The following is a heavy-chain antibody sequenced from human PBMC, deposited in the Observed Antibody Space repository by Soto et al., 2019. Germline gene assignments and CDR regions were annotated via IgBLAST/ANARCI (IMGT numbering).Heavy chain of an antibody. D-gene: IGHD5-18*01. J-gene: IGHJ4*02. CDR3: AHAGGGRGYSYCWTLNF. V-gene: IGHV2-5*02. CDR1: GFSFSTNGVG. Sequence: QITLKESGPTLVNPTQTLTLTCTFSGFSFSTNGVGVGWLRQPPGKALEWTALIYWDDDKRHSPSLASRLTITKNTSKNQLVSTMTNMDTVDTGTYYCAHAGGGRGYSYCWTLNFWGQGTLVTVSS. CDR2: IYWDDDK.